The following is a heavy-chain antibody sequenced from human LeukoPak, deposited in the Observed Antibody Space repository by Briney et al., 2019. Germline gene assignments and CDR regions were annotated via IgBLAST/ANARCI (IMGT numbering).Heavy chain of an antibody. CDR1: ADSISRHY. D-gene: IGHD3-3*01. CDR2: IYYSGST. CDR3: ARDYDFRDGHYYYGMDV. J-gene: IGHJ6*02. Sequence: PSDTLPPTHTVSADSISRHYWNWLRQPPRKGLHRVGYIYYSGSTIYNPSLKSRVTISVDRSKSQFSLKLSSVTAADTTVYYCARDYDFRDGHYYYGMDVWGQGTTVTVSS. V-gene: IGHV4-59*11.